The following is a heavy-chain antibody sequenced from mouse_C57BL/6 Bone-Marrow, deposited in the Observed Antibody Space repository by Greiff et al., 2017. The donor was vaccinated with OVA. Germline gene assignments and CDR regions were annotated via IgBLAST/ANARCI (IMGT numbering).Heavy chain of an antibody. CDR1: GFNIKDDY. Sequence: DVKLQESGAELVRPGASVKLSCTASGFNIKDDYMHWVKQRPEQGLEWIGWIDPENGDTEYASKFQGKATITADTSSNTAYLQLSSLTSEDTAVYYCTTGYYGSSYGYWGQGTTLTVSS. CDR3: TTGYYGSSYGY. V-gene: IGHV14-4*01. D-gene: IGHD1-1*01. CDR2: IDPENGDT. J-gene: IGHJ2*01.